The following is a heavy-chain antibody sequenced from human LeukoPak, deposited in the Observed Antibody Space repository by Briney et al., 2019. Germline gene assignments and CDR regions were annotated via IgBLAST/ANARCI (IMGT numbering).Heavy chain of an antibody. J-gene: IGHJ5*02. Sequence: SETLSLTCTVSGGSISSYYWCWIRQPPGKGLEWIGYIYYSGSTNYNPSLKSRVTISVDTSKNQFSLKLSSVTAADTAVYYCARAYYDFWSGSNNWFDLWGQGTLVTVSS. CDR3: ARAYYDFWSGSNNWFDL. CDR1: GGSISSYY. CDR2: IYYSGST. V-gene: IGHV4-59*01. D-gene: IGHD3-3*01.